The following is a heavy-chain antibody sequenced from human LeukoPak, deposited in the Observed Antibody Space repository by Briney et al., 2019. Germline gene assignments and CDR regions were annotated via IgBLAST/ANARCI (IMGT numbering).Heavy chain of an antibody. V-gene: IGHV3-30*04. J-gene: IGHJ6*03. CDR3: AKDGVGSNVVVPAAYEYYYYYMDV. CDR2: ISYDGSNK. Sequence: GGSLRLSCAASGFTFSSYAMHWVRQAPGKGLEWVALISYDGSNKYYADSVKGRFTISRDNSKNTLYLQMNSLRAEDTAVYYCAKDGVGSNVVVPAAYEYYYYYMDVWGKGTTVTISS. D-gene: IGHD2-2*01. CDR1: GFTFSSYA.